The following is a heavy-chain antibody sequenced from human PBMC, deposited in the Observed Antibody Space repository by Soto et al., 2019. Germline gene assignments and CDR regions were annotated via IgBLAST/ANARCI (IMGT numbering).Heavy chain of an antibody. D-gene: IGHD1-26*01. J-gene: IGHJ4*02. Sequence: QVQLVQSGAEVKEPGASVKVSCKASGYPFTSYGISWVRQAPGQGFEWMGWISVYNGNTNYAQKIQGRVTMTTDTSTSTAYRELRSLRSDDTAVYYCARDIGTYTSARAFDYWGQGTLVTVSS. CDR1: GYPFTSYG. CDR2: ISVYNGNT. CDR3: ARDIGTYTSARAFDY. V-gene: IGHV1-18*01.